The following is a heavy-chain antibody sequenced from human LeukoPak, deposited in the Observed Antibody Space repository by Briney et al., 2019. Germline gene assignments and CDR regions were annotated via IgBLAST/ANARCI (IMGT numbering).Heavy chain of an antibody. D-gene: IGHD1-14*01. CDR1: GGSISSYF. CDR3: ARHPDIPVIRHGFDP. Sequence: KPSETLSLTCTVSGGSISSYFWSWIRQPPGKGLEWIGYIYYTGTTLYSPSLTSRVTISVDTSKNQFSLKLSSVTAADTAVYYCARHPDIPVIRHGFDPWGQGTRVIVSS. V-gene: IGHV4-59*08. CDR2: IYYTGTT. J-gene: IGHJ5*02.